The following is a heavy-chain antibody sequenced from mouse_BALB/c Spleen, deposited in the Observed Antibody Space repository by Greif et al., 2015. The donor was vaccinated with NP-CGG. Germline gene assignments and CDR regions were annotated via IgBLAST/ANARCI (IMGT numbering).Heavy chain of an antibody. CDR2: ISNGGGST. D-gene: IGHD1-1*01. CDR3: ARHEGTTPYYATDY. Sequence: EVMLVESGGGLVQPGGSLKLSCATSGFTFSDYYMYWVRQTPEKRLEWVAYISNGGGSTYYPDTVKGRFTISRDNAKNTLYLQMSRLKSEDTAMYYCARHEGTTPYYATDYWGQGTSVTVSS. J-gene: IGHJ4*01. CDR1: GFTFSDYY. V-gene: IGHV5-12*02.